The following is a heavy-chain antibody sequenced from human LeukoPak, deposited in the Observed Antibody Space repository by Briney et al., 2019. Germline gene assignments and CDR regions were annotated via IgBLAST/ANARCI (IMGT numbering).Heavy chain of an antibody. Sequence: QPGRSLLLSCTASGFTFGDYAMTWVRPAPGKGLEGVGYIRSKNYYGTTEYAASVKGRFTISRDDSKSIVYLQMNSLKTEDTAVYYCSRGSEGSGLRGAWGQGTLVTVSS. D-gene: IGHD2-15*01. CDR3: SRGSEGSGLRGA. CDR2: IRSKNYYGTT. J-gene: IGHJ4*02. V-gene: IGHV3-49*04. CDR1: GFTFGDYA.